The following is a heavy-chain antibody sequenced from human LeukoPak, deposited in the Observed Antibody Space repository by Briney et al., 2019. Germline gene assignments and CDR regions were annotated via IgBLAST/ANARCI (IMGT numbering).Heavy chain of an antibody. CDR1: GFTFNNYA. CDR2: ISGGGETT. Sequence: GGSLRLSCAVSGFTFNNYAMNWVRQAPGKGLEWVSSISGGGETTYYADSAKGRFTISRDNSQNTLYLQMNSLRAEDTAVYYCARDYADYVGYFFFDYWGQGTLATVSS. V-gene: IGHV3-23*01. CDR3: ARDYADYVGYFFFDY. D-gene: IGHD4-17*01. J-gene: IGHJ4*02.